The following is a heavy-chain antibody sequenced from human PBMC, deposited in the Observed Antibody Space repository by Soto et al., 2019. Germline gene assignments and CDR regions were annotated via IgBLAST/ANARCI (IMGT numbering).Heavy chain of an antibody. CDR3: ARDLTMPPYYFDY. CDR2: ISYDGSNK. V-gene: IGHV3-30-3*01. J-gene: IGHJ4*02. Sequence: QVQLVESGGGVVQPGRSLRLSCAASGFTFSSYAMHWVRQAPGKGLEWVAVISYDGSNKYYADSVKGRFTISRDNSKNTLYLQMNSLRAEDTAVYYCARDLTMPPYYFDYWGQGTLVTVSS. D-gene: IGHD3-10*01. CDR1: GFTFSSYA.